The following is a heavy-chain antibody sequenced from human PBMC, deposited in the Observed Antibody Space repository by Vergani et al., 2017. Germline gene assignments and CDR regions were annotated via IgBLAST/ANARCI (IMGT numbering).Heavy chain of an antibody. CDR1: GFTFSSYA. V-gene: IGHV3-23*01. D-gene: IGHD3-10*01. J-gene: IGHJ6*02. CDR3: AKSELMYGYYYYYYGMDV. Sequence: EVQLLESGGGLVQPGGSLRLSCAASGFTFSSYAMSWVRQAPGKGVEWVAAISGSGGSTYYADSVKGRFTISRDNSKNTLYLQMNSLRAADTAVYYCAKSELMYGYYYYYYGMDVWGQGTTVTVSS. CDR2: ISGSGGST.